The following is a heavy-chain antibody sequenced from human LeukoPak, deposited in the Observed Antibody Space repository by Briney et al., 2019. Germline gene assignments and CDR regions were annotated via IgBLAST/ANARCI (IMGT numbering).Heavy chain of an antibody. V-gene: IGHV3-23*01. CDR2: ISGSGGST. Sequence: GGSLRLSCAASGFTFSNYAMSWVRQAPGKGLEWVSPISGSGGSTYYADSVKGRFTISRDNSKSTLYLQMYSLRAEDTAVYYCAKGPYYYDGSGYYYNAFDIWGQGTMVTVSS. D-gene: IGHD3-22*01. CDR1: GFTFSNYA. J-gene: IGHJ3*02. CDR3: AKGPYYYDGSGYYYNAFDI.